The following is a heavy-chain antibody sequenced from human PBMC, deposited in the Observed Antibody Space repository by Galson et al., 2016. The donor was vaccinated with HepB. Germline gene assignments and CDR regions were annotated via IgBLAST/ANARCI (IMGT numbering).Heavy chain of an antibody. J-gene: IGHJ4*02. CDR1: GFSFNNYA. CDR3: AKGTTLQVHFGYFDH. V-gene: IGHV3-23*01. D-gene: IGHD1/OR15-1a*01. CDR2: ISDSGGNT. Sequence: SLRLSCAASGFSFNNYAMSWVRQAPGKGLEWVSGISDSGGNTYFEDSVKGRFTISRDNSRNTLYLQMNSLRVEDTAVYYCAKGTTLQVHFGYFDHWGQGTLVTVSS.